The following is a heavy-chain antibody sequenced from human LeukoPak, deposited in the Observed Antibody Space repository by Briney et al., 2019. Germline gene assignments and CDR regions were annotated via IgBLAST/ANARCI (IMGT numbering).Heavy chain of an antibody. CDR1: GFTFSDYY. D-gene: IGHD1-14*01. J-gene: IGHJ5*02. V-gene: IGHV3-11*01. CDR2: IGSSTYTI. Sequence: GGSLRLSCAASGFTFSDYYMSWIRQAPGKGLEWVSYIGSSTYTIYYADSVKGRFTISRDNAKNSLYLQVNSLRADDTAVYYCARENNHLTWFDPWGQGTLVTVSS. CDR3: ARENNHLTWFDP.